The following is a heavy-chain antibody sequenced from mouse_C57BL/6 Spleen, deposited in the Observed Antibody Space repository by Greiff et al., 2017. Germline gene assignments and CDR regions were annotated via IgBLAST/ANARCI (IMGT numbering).Heavy chain of an antibody. D-gene: IGHD3-1*01. CDR2: INYDGSST. CDR1: GFTFSDYY. V-gene: IGHV5-16*01. CDR3: ARAGTGGGYFDY. J-gene: IGHJ2*01. Sequence: EVKVVESEGGLVQPGSSMKLSCTASGFTFSDYYMAWVRQVPEKGLEWVANINYDGSSTYYLDSLKSRFIISRDNAKNILYLQMSSLKSEDTATYYCARAGTGGGYFDYWGQGTTLTVSS.